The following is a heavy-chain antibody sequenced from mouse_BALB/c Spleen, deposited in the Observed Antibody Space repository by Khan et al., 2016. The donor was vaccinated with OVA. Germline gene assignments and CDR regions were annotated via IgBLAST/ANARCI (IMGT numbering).Heavy chain of an antibody. V-gene: IGHV3-2*02. CDR3: AIMVRRGDYWYFDV. CDR2: ISSSGTT. Sequence: EVQLQESGPGLVKPSQSLSLTCTVTGYSITSDYAWNWIRQLPGSKLDWMASISSSGTTSYNPSLKRRTSITRDTSKNQSFLQLNSVTPEDTATYYCAIMVRRGDYWYFDVWGAGTTVTVSS. J-gene: IGHJ1*01. D-gene: IGHD2-14*01. CDR1: GYSITSDYA.